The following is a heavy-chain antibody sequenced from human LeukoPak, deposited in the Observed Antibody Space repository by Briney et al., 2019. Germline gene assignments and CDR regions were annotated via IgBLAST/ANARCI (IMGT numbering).Heavy chain of an antibody. CDR2: ISSNGGST. J-gene: IGHJ4*02. D-gene: IGHD3-9*01. CDR3: ARVPGGRYFDWLLGVHFDY. Sequence: GGSLRLSCAASGFTFSSYAMHWVRQAPGKGLEYVSPISSNGGSTYYANSVKGRFTISRDNSKNTLYLQMGSLRAEDMSVYYCARVPGGRYFDWLLGVHFDYWGQGTLVTVAS. V-gene: IGHV3-64*01. CDR1: GFTFSSYA.